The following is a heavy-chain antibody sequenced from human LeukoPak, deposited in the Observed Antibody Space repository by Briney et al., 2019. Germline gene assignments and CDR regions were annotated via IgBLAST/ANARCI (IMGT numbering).Heavy chain of an antibody. CDR1: GGSFSGYY. CDR3: ARESGYYGSGEYFDY. D-gene: IGHD3-10*01. CDR2: INHSGST. Sequence: SETLSLTCAVYGGSFSGYYWSWIRQPPGKGLEWIGEINHSGSTNYNPSLKSRVTISVDTSKNQFSLKLGSVTAADTAVYYCARESGYYGSGEYFDYWGQGTLVTVSS. J-gene: IGHJ4*02. V-gene: IGHV4-34*01.